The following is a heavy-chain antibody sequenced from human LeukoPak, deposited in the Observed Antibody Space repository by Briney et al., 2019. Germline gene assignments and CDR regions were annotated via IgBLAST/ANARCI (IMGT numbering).Heavy chain of an antibody. Sequence: PGGSLRLSCVASGFTFSGYWMSWVRQAPGKGLEWVAFIRYDGSNKYYADSVKGRFTISRDNSKNTLYLQMNSLRAEDTAVYYCAKDQRAFDYWGQGTLVTVSS. J-gene: IGHJ4*02. CDR1: GFTFSGYW. CDR3: AKDQRAFDY. D-gene: IGHD6-25*01. V-gene: IGHV3-30*02. CDR2: IRYDGSNK.